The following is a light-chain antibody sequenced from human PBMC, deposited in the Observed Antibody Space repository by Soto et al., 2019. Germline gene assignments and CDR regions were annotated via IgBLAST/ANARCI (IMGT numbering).Light chain of an antibody. Sequence: EIVLTQSPDTLSLSPGERATLSCRASQSVGSSFLAWYQQKPGQAPRLLIYRTSTRATGIPDGFTGSGSGTDFTLTISRLEPEDFAVYYCQQYENSPLTFGGGTKVEIK. J-gene: IGKJ4*01. CDR2: RTS. CDR1: QSVGSSF. V-gene: IGKV3-20*01. CDR3: QQYENSPLT.